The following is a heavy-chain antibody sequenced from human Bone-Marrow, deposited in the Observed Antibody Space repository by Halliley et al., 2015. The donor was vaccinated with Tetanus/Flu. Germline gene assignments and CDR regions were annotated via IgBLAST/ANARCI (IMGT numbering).Heavy chain of an antibody. V-gene: IGHV3-23*01. CDR3: AKESGFSSAWDFDY. CDR1: GFTFNNYA. CDR2: ISSSGGNT. D-gene: IGHD3-22*01. J-gene: IGHJ4*02. Sequence: SLRLSCKASGFTFNNYAMNWVRQAPGKGLQWASSISSSGGNTYYAGSVQGRFTISRDNSEDTVFLQMSSLRGEDTGLYYCAKESGFSSAWDFDYWGPGILVTVYS.